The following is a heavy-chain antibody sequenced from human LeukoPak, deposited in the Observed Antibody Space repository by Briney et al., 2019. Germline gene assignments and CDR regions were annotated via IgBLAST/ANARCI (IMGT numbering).Heavy chain of an antibody. Sequence: SEILSLTCTVSGGSISSSSYYWGWIRQPPGKGLEWIGSIYYSGSTYYNPSLKSRVTISVDTSKNQFSLKLSSVTAADTAVYYCARVGYPAGAFDIWGQGTMVTVSS. CDR3: ARVGYPAGAFDI. CDR2: IYYSGST. J-gene: IGHJ3*02. CDR1: GGSISSSSYY. D-gene: IGHD5-18*01. V-gene: IGHV4-39*07.